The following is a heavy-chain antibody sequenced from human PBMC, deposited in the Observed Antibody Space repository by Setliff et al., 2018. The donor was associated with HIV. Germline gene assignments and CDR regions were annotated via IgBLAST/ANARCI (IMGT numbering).Heavy chain of an antibody. CDR1: GFDFRIFG. J-gene: IGHJ4*02. V-gene: IGHV3-33*03. CDR3: ARGGRRFGELMITRQFDF. D-gene: IGHD3-10*01. CDR2: IWYDGSDE. Sequence: PGGSLRLSCAASGFDFRIFGMHWVRQAPGKGLEWVAVIWYDGSDEFYADFVKGRFSISRDNSKNTLYLQLNSLRAEDAAVYYCARGGRRFGELMITRQFDFWGQGTMVTVSS.